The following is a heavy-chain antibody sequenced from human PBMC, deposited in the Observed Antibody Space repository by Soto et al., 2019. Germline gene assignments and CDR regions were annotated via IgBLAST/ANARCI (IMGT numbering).Heavy chain of an antibody. V-gene: IGHV1-18*01. CDR2: ISGYNGDK. J-gene: IGHJ4*02. D-gene: IGHD1-26*01. Sequence: QVQLVQSGGEVKQPGASVKVSCKTSGYTFTSSGISWVRQAPGQGFEWMGWISGYNGDKKYVQKFRGRVTLTTDTATNTAYMEVRSLRSDDTAVYYCAREWVGDRAYWGQGTLVTVSS. CDR1: GYTFTSSG. CDR3: AREWVGDRAY.